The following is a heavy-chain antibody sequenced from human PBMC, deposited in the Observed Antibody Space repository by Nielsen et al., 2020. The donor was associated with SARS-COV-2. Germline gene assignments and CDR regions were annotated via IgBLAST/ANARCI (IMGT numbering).Heavy chain of an antibody. CDR2: IYYSGSA. V-gene: IGHV4-31*03. CDR1: GGPISNVGYY. J-gene: IGHJ5*01. CDR3: ARVDYGDYGAGMWFDS. D-gene: IGHD4-17*01. Sequence: SETLSLTCTVSGGPISNVGYYWSWIRQHPGKGLEWIGYIYYSGSAQYNPSLESRVSMSVDTSNNYFSLSLTSVTAADTAVYYCARVDYGDYGAGMWFDSWGQGILVTVSS.